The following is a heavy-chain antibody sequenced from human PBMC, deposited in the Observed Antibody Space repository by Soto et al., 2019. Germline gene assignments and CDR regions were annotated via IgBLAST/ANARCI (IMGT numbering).Heavy chain of an antibody. Sequence: AASVKVSCKASGYTFTNYGITWVRQAPGQGLEWLGWINAYNGNTKYAQKLQGRVTMTTDTSTTTAYMELRSLRSDDTAVYFCAREGDVVATNIDYWGQGTLVTVSS. D-gene: IGHD5-12*01. CDR3: AREGDVVATNIDY. CDR2: INAYNGNT. J-gene: IGHJ4*02. CDR1: GYTFTNYG. V-gene: IGHV1-18*01.